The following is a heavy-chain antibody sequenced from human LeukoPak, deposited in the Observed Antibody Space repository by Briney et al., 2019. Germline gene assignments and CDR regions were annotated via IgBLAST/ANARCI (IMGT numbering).Heavy chain of an antibody. Sequence: ASVKVSCKASGYTFTGYYMHWVRQAPGQGLECMGWINPNSGGTNYAQKFQGRVTMTRDTSISTAYMEQSRLRSDDTAVYYCARVPIYNWNDPIDYWGQGTLVTVSS. CDR2: INPNSGGT. V-gene: IGHV1-2*02. J-gene: IGHJ4*02. D-gene: IGHD1-1*01. CDR1: GYTFTGYY. CDR3: ARVPIYNWNDPIDY.